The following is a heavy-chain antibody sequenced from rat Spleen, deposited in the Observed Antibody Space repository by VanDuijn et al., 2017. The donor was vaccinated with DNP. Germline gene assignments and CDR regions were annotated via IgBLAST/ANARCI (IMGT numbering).Heavy chain of an antibody. J-gene: IGHJ2*01. CDR2: INTGSGGT. CDR3: ARGGSNYIGSRWFAY. Sequence: QVQLQQSGTELAKPGSSVKISCKASGYTFTSYYISFIKQTTGQGLEYIGYINTGSGGTNYNEKFKGKATLTVDKSSSTAFMQLSSLTPDDSAVYYCARGGSNYIGSRWFAYWGQGIMVTVSS. V-gene: IGHV1-43*01. CDR1: GYTFTSYY. D-gene: IGHD1-2*01.